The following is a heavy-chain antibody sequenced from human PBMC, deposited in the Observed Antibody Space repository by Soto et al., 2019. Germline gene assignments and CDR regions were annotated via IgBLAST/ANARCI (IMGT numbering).Heavy chain of an antibody. Sequence: SLRPSCAASGFPFTSYVMHLVRPAPGKVLEWVAVIWYDGSNKYYADSVKRRFTISRDNSKNTLYLQMNSLRAEDTAVYYCARGLWLNTVYFADFDYRGEGTLVTGSS. D-gene: IGHD2-21*01. V-gene: IGHV3-33*01. CDR1: GFPFTSYV. CDR3: ARGLWLNTVYFADFDY. J-gene: IGHJ4*02. CDR2: IWYDGSNK.